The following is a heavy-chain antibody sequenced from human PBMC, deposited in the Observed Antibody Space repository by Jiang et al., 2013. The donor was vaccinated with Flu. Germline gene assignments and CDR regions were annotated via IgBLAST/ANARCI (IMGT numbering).Heavy chain of an antibody. J-gene: IGHJ6*01. D-gene: IGHD6-13*01. CDR2: IIPIFGTA. Sequence: SGAEVKKPGSSVKVSCKASGGTFSSYAISWVRRAPGQGLEWMGGIIPIFGTANYAQKFQGRVTITADKSTSTAYMELSSLRSEDTAVYYCAVGIAAAGTYYYYGMDVWGPRATVTVSS. V-gene: IGHV1-69*06. CDR1: GGTFSSYA. CDR3: AVGIAAAGTYYYYGMDV.